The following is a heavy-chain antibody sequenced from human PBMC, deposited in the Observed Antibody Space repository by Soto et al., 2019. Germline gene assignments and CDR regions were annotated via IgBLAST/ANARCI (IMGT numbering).Heavy chain of an antibody. D-gene: IGHD2-8*01. Sequence: QVQLVQSGAEVKKPGSSVKVSCKASGGTFSSYAISWVRQAPGQGLEWMGGIIPIFGTANYAQNFQGRVTITADESTSTAYMELSSLRSEDTAVYYCARDSVERATMGDAFDIWGQGTMVTVSS. V-gene: IGHV1-69*01. CDR1: GGTFSSYA. CDR2: IIPIFGTA. J-gene: IGHJ3*02. CDR3: ARDSVERATMGDAFDI.